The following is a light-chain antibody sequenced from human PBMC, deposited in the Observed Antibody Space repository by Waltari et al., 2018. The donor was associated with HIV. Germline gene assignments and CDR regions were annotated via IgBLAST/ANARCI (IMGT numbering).Light chain of an antibody. V-gene: IGLV1-40*01. Sequence: QSVLTQPPSVSWAPGKRATIFRTGRSSNIGAGHPFHWYQLLPGTAPKVVIFDNIDRPAGVPARFSGSRSGTSASLDINELRAEDEADYYCHSHAGNLGVFGGGTKVTVL. CDR1: SSNIGAGHP. CDR2: DNI. CDR3: HSHAGNLGV. J-gene: IGLJ3*02.